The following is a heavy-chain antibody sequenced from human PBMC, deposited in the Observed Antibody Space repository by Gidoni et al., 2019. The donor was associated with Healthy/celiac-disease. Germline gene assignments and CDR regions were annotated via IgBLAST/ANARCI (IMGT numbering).Heavy chain of an antibody. J-gene: IGHJ4*02. CDR1: GFPFSSYA. D-gene: IGHD3-9*01. CDR3: AKDPPDSVLRYFDWLPYFDY. V-gene: IGHV3-23*01. CDR2: ISCSGGST. Sequence: EVQLLESGGGLVQPGGSLRVSCAASGFPFSSYAMSRVRQAPGKGLEWVSAISCSGGSTSYAASVTVRFTISRDNSKNTLYLQMNSLRAEDTAVYYCAKDPPDSVLRYFDWLPYFDYWGQGTLVTVSS.